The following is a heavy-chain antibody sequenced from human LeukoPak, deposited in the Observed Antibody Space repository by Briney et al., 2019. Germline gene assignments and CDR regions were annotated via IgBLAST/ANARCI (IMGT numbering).Heavy chain of an antibody. V-gene: IGHV3-21*01. CDR1: GFTFSSYS. CDR3: ALKGYSSGWYFDY. J-gene: IGHJ4*02. D-gene: IGHD6-19*01. Sequence: GGSLRLSCAASGFTFSSYSMNWVRQAPGKGLEWVSSISSSSSYIYYADSVKGRFTISRDNAKNSLYLQMNSLRAEDTAVYYCALKGYSSGWYFDYWGREPWSPSPQ. CDR2: ISSSSSYI.